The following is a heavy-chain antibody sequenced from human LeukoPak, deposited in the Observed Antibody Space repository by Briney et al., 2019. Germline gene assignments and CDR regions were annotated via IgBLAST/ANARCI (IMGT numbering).Heavy chain of an antibody. Sequence: GGSLRLSCAASGFTFSSYAMSWVRRAPGKGLEWVSSISSTGSYIYYTDSVKGRFTISRDNAKNSLYLQMNSLRAEDTAVYYCARLSTGTRYYYYYYYMDVWGKGTTVTVSS. D-gene: IGHD2-8*01. CDR2: ISSTGSYI. CDR1: GFTFSSYA. CDR3: ARLSTGTRYYYYYYYMDV. V-gene: IGHV3-21*01. J-gene: IGHJ6*03.